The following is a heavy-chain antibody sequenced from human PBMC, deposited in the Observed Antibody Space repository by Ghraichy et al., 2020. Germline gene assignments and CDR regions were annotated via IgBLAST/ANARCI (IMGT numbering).Heavy chain of an antibody. J-gene: IGHJ5*02. CDR1: GGSFSGYY. D-gene: IGHD3-22*01. Sequence: SQTLSLTCAVYGGSFSGYYWSWIRQPPGKGLEWIGEINHSGSTNYNPSLKSRVTISVDTSKNQFSLKLSSVTAADTAVYYCARGGGIVVVPETNWFDPWAQEALVTVPS. CDR3: ARGGGIVVVPETNWFDP. CDR2: INHSGST. V-gene: IGHV4-34*01.